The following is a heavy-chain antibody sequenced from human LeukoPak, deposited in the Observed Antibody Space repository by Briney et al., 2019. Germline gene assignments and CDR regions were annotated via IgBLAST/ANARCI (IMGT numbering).Heavy chain of an antibody. V-gene: IGHV3-7*01. D-gene: IGHD1-1*01. J-gene: IGHJ4*02. CDR1: GFTFSSYW. CDR3: VRDLLYNWNTIPFDF. CDR2: IKQDGREK. Sequence: GGSLTLSCAASGFTFSSYWMSWVRQAPGKGLDWVANIKQDGREKDYVDSVKGRFTISRDNAKNSLYLQLNSLRAEATAVYYCVRDLLYNWNTIPFDFWGQGTLVTVSS.